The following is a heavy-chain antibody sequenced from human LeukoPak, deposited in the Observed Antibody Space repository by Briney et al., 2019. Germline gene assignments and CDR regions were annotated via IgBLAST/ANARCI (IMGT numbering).Heavy chain of an antibody. Sequence: SETLSLTCSVSGGSISSSNYYWSWIRQPAGKGLEWIGRIYTSESTNYNPSLKSRVTISVDTSKNQFSLKVSSVSAADTAVYYCARAYSSSWYWNWFDPWGQGTLVTVSS. CDR1: GGSISSSNYY. J-gene: IGHJ5*02. CDR3: ARAYSSSWYWNWFDP. CDR2: IYTSEST. D-gene: IGHD6-13*01. V-gene: IGHV4-61*02.